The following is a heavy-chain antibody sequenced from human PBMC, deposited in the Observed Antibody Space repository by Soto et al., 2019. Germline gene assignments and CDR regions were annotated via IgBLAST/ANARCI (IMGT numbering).Heavy chain of an antibody. CDR3: ARAGVILLDY. CDR2: IWYDGSNK. Sequence: QVQLVESGGGVVQPGRSLRLSCAASGFTFSSYGMHWVRQAPGKGLEWVAVIWYDGSNKYYADSVKGRFTISRDNSKNTLYLQMNSVRAEDTAVYYCARAGVILLDYWGQGTLVPVSS. V-gene: IGHV3-33*01. CDR1: GFTFSSYG. J-gene: IGHJ4*02. D-gene: IGHD3-10*01.